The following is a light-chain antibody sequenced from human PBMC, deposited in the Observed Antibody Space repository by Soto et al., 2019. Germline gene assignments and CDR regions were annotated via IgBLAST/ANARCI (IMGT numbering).Light chain of an antibody. V-gene: IGLV1-51*01. CDR1: SSNIGNNY. CDR2: DNN. Sequence: QSVLTQPPSVSAAPGQKVTISCSGSSSNIGNNYVSWYQQLPGTAPKLLIYDNNKRPSGIPDRFSGSKSGTSATLDITGLQNGDEADYYCGTWDSSLSAGVFGGGTKLTVL. CDR3: GTWDSSLSAGV. J-gene: IGLJ3*02.